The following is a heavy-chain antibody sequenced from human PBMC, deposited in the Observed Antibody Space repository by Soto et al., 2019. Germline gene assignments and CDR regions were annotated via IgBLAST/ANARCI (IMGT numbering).Heavy chain of an antibody. CDR2: ISGNGGNT. Sequence: EVQLVESGGGLVQPGGSLRLSCSASGFTFNKYVMHWVRQAPGKGLEYVSAISGNGGNTYYTDSVKGRFTISRDNSKNTLYLQMSSLRAEDTAVYYCVKDGSGSEYSWFDSWGQGTLVTVSS. CDR3: VKDGSGSEYSWFDS. J-gene: IGHJ5*01. V-gene: IGHV3-64D*08. CDR1: GFTFNKYV. D-gene: IGHD3-10*01.